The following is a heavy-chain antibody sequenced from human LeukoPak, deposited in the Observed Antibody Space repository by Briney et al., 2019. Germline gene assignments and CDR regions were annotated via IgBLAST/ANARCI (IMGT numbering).Heavy chain of an antibody. J-gene: IGHJ4*02. Sequence: GGTLRLSCAASGFTFSSYGLSWVRQAPGKGVEWVSAISASGGSTYYADSVKGRFTISRDNSKNPLYLQMNSLRAEDTAVYYCAKDRLSGYSGGVIDYWGQGTLVTVSS. CDR2: ISASGGST. CDR3: AKDRLSGYSGGVIDY. V-gene: IGHV3-23*01. CDR1: GFTFSSYG. D-gene: IGHD5-12*01.